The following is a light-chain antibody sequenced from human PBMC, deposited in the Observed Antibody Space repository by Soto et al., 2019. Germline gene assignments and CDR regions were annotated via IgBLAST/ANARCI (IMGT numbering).Light chain of an antibody. CDR2: KAS. V-gene: IGKV1-5*03. CDR3: QQYHSYSLT. J-gene: IGKJ4*01. Sequence: DIQMTQSPSTLSASVGDRVTITCRASQSISSWLAWYQQKPGKAPKVLIYKASNLESGVPSRFSGSRSGTEFTLTISSLQPDDFATYYCQQYHSYSLTFGGGTKVESK. CDR1: QSISSW.